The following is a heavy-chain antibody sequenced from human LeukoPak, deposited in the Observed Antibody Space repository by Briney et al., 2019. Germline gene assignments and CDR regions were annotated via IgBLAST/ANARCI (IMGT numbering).Heavy chain of an antibody. Sequence: GGSLRLSCAASGFSVSNYCMSWVRQPPGKGLEWVSVMYTGGGRYYGDSVKGRFTISRDNSKNTVFLQMNSLRVEDTALYYCTRGQSYCGADCYSDWGQGTLVTVSS. D-gene: IGHD2-21*02. CDR1: GFSVSNYC. V-gene: IGHV3-66*01. J-gene: IGHJ4*02. CDR3: TRGQSYCGADCYSD. CDR2: MYTGGGR.